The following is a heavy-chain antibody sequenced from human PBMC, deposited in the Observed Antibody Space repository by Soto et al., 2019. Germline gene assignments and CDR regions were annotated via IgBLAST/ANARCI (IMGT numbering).Heavy chain of an antibody. D-gene: IGHD4-17*01. CDR2: IGGRGGST. CDR1: GFTFSTYA. CDR3: AKDGHGERPYYFDY. Sequence: EVQLFESGAGFVQPGGSMSLSCAPSGFTFSTYALNWVRQAPRKALEWVSAIGGRGGSTYFADSVKGRFTISRDSSTNTLYLQMNSLRAEDTAVYYCAKDGHGERPYYFDYWGQGTLVSVSS. J-gene: IGHJ4*02. V-gene: IGHV3-23*01.